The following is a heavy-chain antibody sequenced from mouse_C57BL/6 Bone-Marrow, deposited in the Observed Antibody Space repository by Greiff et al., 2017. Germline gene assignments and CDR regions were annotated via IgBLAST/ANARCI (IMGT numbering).Heavy chain of an antibody. CDR1: GFTFSSYA. V-gene: IGHV5-4*01. CDR2: ISDGGSYT. Sequence: EVKLVESGGGLVKPGGSLKLSCAASGFTFSSYAMSWVRQTPEKRLEWVATISDGGSYTYYPDNVKGRFTISRDNAKNNLYLQMSHLKSEDTAMYDCAREGLRPYYYAMDYWGQGTSVTVSS. D-gene: IGHD2-4*01. J-gene: IGHJ4*01. CDR3: AREGLRPYYYAMDY.